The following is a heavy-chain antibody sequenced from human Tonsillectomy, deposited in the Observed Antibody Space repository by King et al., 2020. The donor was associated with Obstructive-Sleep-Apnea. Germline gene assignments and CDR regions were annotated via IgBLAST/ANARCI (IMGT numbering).Heavy chain of an antibody. D-gene: IGHD6-13*01. CDR2: IRYDGRNQ. Sequence: QLVQSGGDVVQPGRSLSLSCAASGFSFSSHGIHWVRQAPGKGLEWVAFIRYDGRNQYYADSVRGRFTISRDNTKNTLYLQMNSLRTEDTAVYYCAKDYGQSSSWYMDYWGQGTLVTVSS. CDR1: GFSFSSHG. V-gene: IGHV3-30*02. J-gene: IGHJ4*02. CDR3: AKDYGQSSSWYMDY.